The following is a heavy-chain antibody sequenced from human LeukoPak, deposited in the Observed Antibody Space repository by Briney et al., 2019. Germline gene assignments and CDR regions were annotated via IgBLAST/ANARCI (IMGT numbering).Heavy chain of an antibody. Sequence: GGSLRLSCAASGFTFSSYAMHWVRQAPGKGLEWVAVISYDGSNKYYADSVKGRFTISRDTSKNTLYLQMNSLRAEDTAVYYCARETSPFDYWGQGTLVTVSS. CDR1: GFTFSSYA. J-gene: IGHJ4*02. CDR3: ARETSPFDY. CDR2: ISYDGSNK. V-gene: IGHV3-30*04.